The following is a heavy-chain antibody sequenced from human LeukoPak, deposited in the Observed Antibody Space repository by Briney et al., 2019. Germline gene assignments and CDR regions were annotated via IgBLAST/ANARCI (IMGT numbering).Heavy chain of an antibody. CDR3: AREYSSGFDY. D-gene: IGHD6-25*01. J-gene: IGHJ4*02. Sequence: SETLSLTCTVSGYSISSGYYLGWIRQPPGKGLEWIGSIYPSGSTYYNPSLKSRVTISLDTSQNQFSLKLSSVTAADTAVYYCAREYSSGFDYWGQGTLVTVSS. V-gene: IGHV4-38-2*02. CDR1: GYSISSGYY. CDR2: IYPSGST.